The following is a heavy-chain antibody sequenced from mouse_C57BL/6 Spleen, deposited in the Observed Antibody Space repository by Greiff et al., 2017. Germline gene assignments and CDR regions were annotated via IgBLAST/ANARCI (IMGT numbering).Heavy chain of an antibody. CDR2: INPGSGGT. V-gene: IGHV1-54*01. D-gene: IGHD2-4*01. CDR1: GYAFTNYL. Sequence: QVQLKESGAELVRPGTSVKVSCKASGYAFTNYLIEWVKQRPGQGLEWIGVINPGSGGTNYNEKFKGKATLTADKSSSTAYMQLSSLTSEDSAVYFCARSYYDYDSSGYVNFDYWGQGTTLTVSS. CDR3: ARSYYDYDSSGYVNFDY. J-gene: IGHJ2*01.